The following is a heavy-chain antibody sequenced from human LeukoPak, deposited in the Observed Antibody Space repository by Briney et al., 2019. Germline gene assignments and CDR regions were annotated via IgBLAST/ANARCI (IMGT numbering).Heavy chain of an antibody. D-gene: IGHD3-10*02. CDR3: AELGITMIGGV. CDR2: INWNGGST. J-gene: IGHJ6*04. CDR1: GFTFDDYG. V-gene: IGHV3-20*04. Sequence: GGSLRPSCAASGFTFDDYGMSWRRQAPGNRLEWVSGINWNGGSTGYADSVKGRFTISRDNAKNSLYLQMNSLRAEDTAVYYCAELGITMIGGVWGKGTTVTISS.